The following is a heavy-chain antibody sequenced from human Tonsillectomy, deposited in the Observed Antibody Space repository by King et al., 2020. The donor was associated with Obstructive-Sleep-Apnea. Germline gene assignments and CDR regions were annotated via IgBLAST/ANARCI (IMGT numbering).Heavy chain of an antibody. D-gene: IGHD3-10*01. J-gene: IGHJ4*02. CDR3: ARGGDQLLWFGELFGY. CDR1: GFTFSSYS. Sequence: VQLVESGGGLVQPGGSLRLSCAASGFTFSSYSMNWVRQAPGKGLEWVSYISSSSSTIYYADSVKGRFTISRDNAKNSLYLQMNSLRAEETAVYYCARGGDQLLWFGELFGYWGQGTLVTVSS. CDR2: ISSSSSTI. V-gene: IGHV3-48*01.